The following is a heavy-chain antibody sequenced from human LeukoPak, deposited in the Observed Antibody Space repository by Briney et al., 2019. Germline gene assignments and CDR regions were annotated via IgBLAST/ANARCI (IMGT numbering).Heavy chain of an antibody. CDR2: IIPIFGTA. J-gene: IGHJ6*04. Sequence: ASEKVSCKGSGGTFNRYAISWVRQAPGQGLEWMGGIIPIFGTANYAQKFQGRVTITADESTSTAYMELSSLRSEDTAVYYCARVVVVVAATPNHYYYYGMDVWGKGTTVTVSS. CDR1: GGTFNRYA. CDR3: ARVVVVVAATPNHYYYYGMDV. D-gene: IGHD2-15*01. V-gene: IGHV1-69*13.